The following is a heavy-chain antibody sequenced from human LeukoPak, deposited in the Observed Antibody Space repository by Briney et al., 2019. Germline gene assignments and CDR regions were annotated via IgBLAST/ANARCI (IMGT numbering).Heavy chain of an antibody. CDR2: IYYGGST. CDR1: GGSISSYY. Sequence: SETLSLTCTVSGGSISSYYWSWIRQPPGKGLEWIGYIYYGGSTNYNPSLKSRVTTSVDTSKNQFSLKLSSVTAADTAVYYCARDIIVAGRLRYFDWWGQGTLVTVSS. CDR3: ARDIIVAGRLRYFDW. V-gene: IGHV4-59*01. D-gene: IGHD3-9*01. J-gene: IGHJ4*02.